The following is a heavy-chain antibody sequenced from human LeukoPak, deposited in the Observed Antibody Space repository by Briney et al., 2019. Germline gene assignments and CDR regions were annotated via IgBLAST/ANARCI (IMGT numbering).Heavy chain of an antibody. CDR1: GFTFDDYG. CDR3: ARDREGSSGSPKWFDP. CDR2: INWNGGST. J-gene: IGHJ5*02. D-gene: IGHD6-25*01. V-gene: IGHV3-20*04. Sequence: GGSLRLSCAASGFTFDDYGMSWVRQAPGKGLEWVSGINWNGGSTGYADSVKGRFTISRDDAKNSLYLQMNSLRAEDTALYYCARDREGSSGSPKWFDPWGQGTLVTVSS.